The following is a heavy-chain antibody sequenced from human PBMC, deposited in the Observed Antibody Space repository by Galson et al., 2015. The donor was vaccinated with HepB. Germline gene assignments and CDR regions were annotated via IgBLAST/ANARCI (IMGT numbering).Heavy chain of an antibody. Sequence: SLRLSCAASGFTFSDYYMSWIRQAPGKGLEWLSYISSNTIYANYADSVKGRFTISRANVKNSMFLQMDSLRADDTAVFYCARVADSDYGDHAHFDYWGQGTLVTVSS. CDR3: ARVADSDYGDHAHFDY. J-gene: IGHJ4*02. D-gene: IGHD4-17*01. CDR1: GFTFSDYY. CDR2: ISSNTIYA. V-gene: IGHV3-11*06.